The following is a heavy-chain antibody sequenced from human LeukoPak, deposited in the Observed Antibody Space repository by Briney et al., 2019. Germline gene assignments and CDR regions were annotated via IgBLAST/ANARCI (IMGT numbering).Heavy chain of an antibody. CDR3: ATTGPKGGLWSGPFEY. CDR2: ISSSGTIV. Sequence: PGGSLRLSCAVSGIIFSDYHMSWVRLAPGKGLEWVSYISSSGTIVYYADSVKGRLTISRDNANSTLFLQMNSLRGEDTAVYYCATTGPKGGLWSGPFEYWGQGTVVTVSS. J-gene: IGHJ4*02. D-gene: IGHD3-3*01. V-gene: IGHV3-11*04. CDR1: GIIFSDYH.